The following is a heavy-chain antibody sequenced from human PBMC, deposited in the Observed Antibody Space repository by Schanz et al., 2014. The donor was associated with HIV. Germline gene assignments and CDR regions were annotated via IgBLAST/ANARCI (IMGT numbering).Heavy chain of an antibody. CDR1: GFPFNHHA. V-gene: IGHV3-9*01. D-gene: IGHD1-26*01. Sequence: VHLLESGGGLVKPGGSLRLSCTASGFPFNHHALMWVRQSPGKGLEWVSGMSWNRRRKGYGDAVKGRFTISRDNANNFVYLEMNGLRVEDTALYYCAKGIMGATEYYYGMDVWGQGTMVTVSS. CDR2: MSWNRRRK. CDR3: AKGIMGATEYYYGMDV. J-gene: IGHJ6*02.